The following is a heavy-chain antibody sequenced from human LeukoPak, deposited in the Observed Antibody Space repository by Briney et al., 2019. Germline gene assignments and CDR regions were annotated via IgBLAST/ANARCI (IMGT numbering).Heavy chain of an antibody. J-gene: IGHJ4*02. V-gene: IGHV3-33*01. CDR3: ARGCGGSPGCYIIDK. CDR1: GFTFSSHG. D-gene: IGHD2-21*01. Sequence: GGSLRLSCQASGFTFSSHGMHWVRQPPGKGLEWGGVIWNDGSDQYYGDSVRGRFTVSRDNLKSTLYLQMDSLRAEDTAVYYCARGCGGSPGCYIIDKWGQGTLVTVSS. CDR2: IWNDGSDQ.